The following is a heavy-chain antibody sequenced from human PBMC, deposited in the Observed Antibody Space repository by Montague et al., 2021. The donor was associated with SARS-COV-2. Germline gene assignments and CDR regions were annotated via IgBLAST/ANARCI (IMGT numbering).Heavy chain of an antibody. CDR1: GGSISSSSYY. Sequence: SETLSLTCTVSGGSISSSSYYWGWIRQPPGKGLEWIGSIYYSGSTYYNPSLKSRVTISVDTPKNQFSLKLSSVTAADTAVYYCARQEADIVGATAFDYWGQGTLVTVSS. CDR3: ARQEADIVGATAFDY. V-gene: IGHV4-39*01. J-gene: IGHJ4*02. D-gene: IGHD1-26*01. CDR2: IYYSGST.